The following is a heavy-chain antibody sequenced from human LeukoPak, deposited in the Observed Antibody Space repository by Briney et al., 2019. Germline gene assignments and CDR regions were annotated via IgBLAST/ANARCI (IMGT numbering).Heavy chain of an antibody. V-gene: IGHV4-34*01. CDR2: INHSGST. D-gene: IGHD2-2*02. CDR3: ARGVRYQLLYRYYYYGMDV. J-gene: IGHJ6*02. Sequence: SETLSLTCAVYGGSFSGYYWSWIRQPPGKGLEWIGEINHSGSTDYNPSLKSRVTISVDTSKNQLSLKLSSVTAADTAVYYCARGVRYQLLYRYYYYGMDVWGQGTTVTVSS. CDR1: GGSFSGYY.